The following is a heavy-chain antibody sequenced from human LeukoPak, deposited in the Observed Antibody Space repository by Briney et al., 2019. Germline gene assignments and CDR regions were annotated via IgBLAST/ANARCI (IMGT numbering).Heavy chain of an antibody. CDR2: TYYRSKWYN. D-gene: IGHD3-3*01. Sequence: SQTLSLTCAISGDSVSSNSAAWSWIRQSPSRGLEWLGRTYYRSKWYNDYAVSVKSRITINPDTSKNQFSLKLSSVTAADTAVYYCARRSYDFWSGYDRRYYDYWGQGTLVTVSS. J-gene: IGHJ4*02. V-gene: IGHV6-1*01. CDR3: ARRSYDFWSGYDRRYYDY. CDR1: GDSVSSNSAA.